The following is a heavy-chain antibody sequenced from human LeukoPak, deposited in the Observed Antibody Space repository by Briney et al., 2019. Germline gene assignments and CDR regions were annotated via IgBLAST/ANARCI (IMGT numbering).Heavy chain of an antibody. Sequence: SETLSLTCAVYGGSFSGFYWTWIRQPPGKGLEWIGEINHSGSTNYNPSLKSRVAISVDTSKNQFSLKLSSVTAADTAVYYCARHQGVVDLWGRGSLVTVSS. D-gene: IGHD3-3*01. V-gene: IGHV4-34*01. CDR2: INHSGST. CDR1: GGSFSGFY. J-gene: IGHJ2*01. CDR3: ARHQGVVDL.